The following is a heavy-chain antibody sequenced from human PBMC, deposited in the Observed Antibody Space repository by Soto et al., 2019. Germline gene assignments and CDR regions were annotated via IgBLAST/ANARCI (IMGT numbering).Heavy chain of an antibody. CDR2: ISAYNGNT. V-gene: IGHV1-18*01. CDR1: GYTFTSYG. J-gene: IGHJ6*02. CDR3: ARVLDSSGWSNYYYYGMDV. Sequence: ASVKVSCKASGYTFTSYGIRWVRQAPGQGLEWMGWISAYNGNTNYAQKLQGRVTMTTDTSTSTAYMELRSLRSDDTAVYYCARVLDSSGWSNYYYYGMDVWGQGTTVTVYS. D-gene: IGHD6-19*01.